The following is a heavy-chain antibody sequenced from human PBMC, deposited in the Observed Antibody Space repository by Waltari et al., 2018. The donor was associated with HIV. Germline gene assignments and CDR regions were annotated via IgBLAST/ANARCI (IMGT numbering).Heavy chain of an antibody. CDR2: IKSKQSGGTV. V-gene: IGHV3-15*01. Sequence: EVQLVESGGGLVKPGESLRVSCEASGFDFKIYWMSWFRQAPEKGLEWVGRIKSKQSGGTVDYAAPVKGRFTISRDDSKNMMYLQMDSLESEDTAVYYCTTGSSGAEDYWGQGTLVTVSS. D-gene: IGHD3-22*01. CDR1: GFDFKIYW. J-gene: IGHJ4*02. CDR3: TTGSSGAEDY.